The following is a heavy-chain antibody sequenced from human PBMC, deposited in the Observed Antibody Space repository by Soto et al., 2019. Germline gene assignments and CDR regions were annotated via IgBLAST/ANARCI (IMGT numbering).Heavy chain of an antibody. Sequence: PSETLSLTCTVSGGSISSSSYYWGWIRQPPGKGLEWIGSIYYSGSTYYNPSLKSRVTISVDTSKNQFSLKLSSVTAADTAVYYCARQKAPYYYDRSGYDRGSAFDIWGQGTMVTVSS. CDR3: ARQKAPYYYDRSGYDRGSAFDI. J-gene: IGHJ3*02. D-gene: IGHD3-22*01. CDR2: IYYSGST. V-gene: IGHV4-39*01. CDR1: GGSISSSSYY.